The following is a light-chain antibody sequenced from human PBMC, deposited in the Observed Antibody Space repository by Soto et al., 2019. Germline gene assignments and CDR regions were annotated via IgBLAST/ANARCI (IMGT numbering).Light chain of an antibody. CDR3: QQYVSSAAWT. CDR1: QNVSSTY. J-gene: IGKJ1*01. CDR2: GAS. V-gene: IGKV3-20*01. Sequence: EIVLTQSPGTLSLAPGERATLSCRASQNVSSTYLAWYLQKPGQAPRLIIYGASSRASGIPDRFSGSGSGTDFTLTISRLEPEDFAVYFCQQYVSSAAWTFGQGTQVEIK.